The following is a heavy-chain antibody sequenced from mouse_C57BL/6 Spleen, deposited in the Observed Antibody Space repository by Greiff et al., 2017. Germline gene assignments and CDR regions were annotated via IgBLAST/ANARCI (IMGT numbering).Heavy chain of an antibody. CDR2: INPSDSET. V-gene: IGHV1-52*01. CDR3: AYGTSNLDD. J-gene: IGHJ2*01. CDR1: GYTFTSYW. Sequence: QVQLQQPGAELVRPGSSVKLSCKASGYTFTSYWMHWVKQRPIQGLEWIGNINPSDSETHYNQKFKDKATLTVDKSSSTAYMQLSSLSSEDSGDYYCAYGTSNLDDWGKGTTLTVSS. D-gene: IGHD1-1*01.